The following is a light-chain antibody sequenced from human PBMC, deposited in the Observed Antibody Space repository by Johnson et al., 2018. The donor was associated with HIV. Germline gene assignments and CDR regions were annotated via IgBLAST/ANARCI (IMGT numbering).Light chain of an antibody. CDR2: DNN. CDR1: SSNIGNNY. Sequence: QSVLTQPPSVSAAPGQKVTISCSGSSSNIGNNYVSWYQQIPGTAPKLLIYDNNQRPSGVPDRFSGSKSGTSASLAISGLQAEDEADYYCAAWDDSLNGYVFGTGTKVTVL. CDR3: AAWDDSLNGYV. V-gene: IGLV1-51*01. J-gene: IGLJ1*01.